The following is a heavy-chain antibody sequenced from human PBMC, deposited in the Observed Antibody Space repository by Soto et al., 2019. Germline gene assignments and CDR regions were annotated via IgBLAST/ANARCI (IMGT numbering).Heavy chain of an antibody. V-gene: IGHV3-53*02. Sequence: EVQLVETGGGLIQPGGSLRLSCAASGFTVSGNYMSWVRQAPGKGLEWVSVIYNGGGTYYADSVKGRFTIARDNSKNTLYLQMNSLRAEDTAVSYCASTRGSSYDYWGQRTLVTVSS. D-gene: IGHD6-6*01. CDR3: ASTRGSSYDY. CDR1: GFTVSGNY. CDR2: IYNGGGT. J-gene: IGHJ4*02.